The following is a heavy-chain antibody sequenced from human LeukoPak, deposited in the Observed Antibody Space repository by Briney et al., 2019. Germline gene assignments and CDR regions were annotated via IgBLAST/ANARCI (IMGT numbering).Heavy chain of an antibody. CDR1: GFTFSSYA. CDR3: ANSYGTFDY. Sequence: GGSLRLSCAASGFTFSSYAMGWVRQAPGKGLEWVSAISGSGGGTYYADSVKGRFTTSRDNSKNTLYLQMNSLRAEDTAVYYCANSYGTFDYWGQGTLVTVSS. V-gene: IGHV3-23*01. D-gene: IGHD3-16*01. CDR2: ISGSGGGT. J-gene: IGHJ4*02.